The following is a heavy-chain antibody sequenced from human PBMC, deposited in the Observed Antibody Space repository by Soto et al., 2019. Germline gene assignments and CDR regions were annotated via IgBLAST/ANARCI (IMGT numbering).Heavy chain of an antibody. Sequence: GGSLRLSCAASGFSFSSYWMHWVRHAPGKGLVWVSRINSDGSSTTYADSVKGRFTISRDNAKNSLYLQMNSLRAEDTAVYYCARGLYGDPREYFQYWGQGTLVTSPQ. V-gene: IGHV3-74*01. D-gene: IGHD4-17*01. J-gene: IGHJ1*01. CDR2: INSDGSST. CDR3: ARGLYGDPREYFQY. CDR1: GFSFSSYW.